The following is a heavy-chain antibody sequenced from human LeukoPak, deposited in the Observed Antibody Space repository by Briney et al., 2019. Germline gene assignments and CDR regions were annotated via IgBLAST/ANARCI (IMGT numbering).Heavy chain of an antibody. CDR3: ARRMVDAFDI. D-gene: IGHD2-15*01. CDR1: GFTFSSYG. J-gene: IGHJ3*02. CDR2: IRYDGSNK. Sequence: GGSLRLSCAASGFTFSSYGMHWVRQAPGKGLEWVAFIRYDGSNKYYADSVKGRFTISRDNSKNTLYLQMNSLRSDDTAVYYCARRMVDAFDIWGQGTMVTVSS. V-gene: IGHV3-30*02.